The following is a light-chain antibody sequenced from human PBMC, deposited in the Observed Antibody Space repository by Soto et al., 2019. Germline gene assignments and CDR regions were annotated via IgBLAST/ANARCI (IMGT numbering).Light chain of an antibody. CDR3: KHYINAPQLT. Sequence: DIQMTQSPSSLSASVGDRVTITCRASQGISTYLAWYQQKPGKVPKLLIYAASTLQSGVPSRFSGSGSRTDLTLSNRSLQPEDVATYYCKHYINAPQLTCGGGHKVELK. V-gene: IGKV1-27*01. CDR2: AAS. J-gene: IGKJ4*01. CDR1: QGISTY.